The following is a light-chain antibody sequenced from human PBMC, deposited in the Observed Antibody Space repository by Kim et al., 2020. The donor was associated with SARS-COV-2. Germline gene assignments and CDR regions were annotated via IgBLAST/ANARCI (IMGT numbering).Light chain of an antibody. CDR1: IGSIASND. Sequence: KTVTISAARSIGSIASNDVQWYQQRPGRAPTTVIYEDNQSPSGVPGRFSGSIDSSSNSASLTISGLKTEDEADYYCQSYDSSNHQVFGGGTQLTVL. J-gene: IGLJ3*02. V-gene: IGLV6-57*03. CDR3: QSYDSSNHQV. CDR2: EDN.